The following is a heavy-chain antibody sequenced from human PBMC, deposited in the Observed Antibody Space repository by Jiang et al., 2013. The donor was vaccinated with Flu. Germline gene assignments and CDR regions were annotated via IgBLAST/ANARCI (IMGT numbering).Heavy chain of an antibody. CDR3: VSGPGDY. Sequence: QTLSLTCTISGDSVSSDSAAWNWIRQSPSRGLEWLGRTYYRSKWYLDYALSVQSRITINPDTSKNQFSLHLKSVTPEDSALYYCVSGPGDYWGQGILVTVSS. V-gene: IGHV6-1*01. CDR1: GDSVSSDSAA. CDR2: TYYRSKWYL. J-gene: IGHJ4*02.